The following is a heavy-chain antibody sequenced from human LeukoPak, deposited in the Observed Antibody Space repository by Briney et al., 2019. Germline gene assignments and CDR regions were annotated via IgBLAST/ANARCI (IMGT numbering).Heavy chain of an antibody. Sequence: ASVKVSCKVSGYTLTESSMHWVRQAPGKGLEWMGGFDPEDGETIYAQKFQGRVTMTEDTSTDTAYMELSSLRSEDTAVYYCATDHCSGGSCYPHYYYYGMDVWGQGTTVTVSS. V-gene: IGHV1-24*01. CDR2: FDPEDGET. D-gene: IGHD2-15*01. J-gene: IGHJ6*02. CDR1: GYTLTESS. CDR3: ATDHCSGGSCYPHYYYYGMDV.